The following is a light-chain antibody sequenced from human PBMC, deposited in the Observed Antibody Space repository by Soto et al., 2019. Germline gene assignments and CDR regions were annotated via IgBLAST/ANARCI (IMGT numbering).Light chain of an antibody. J-gene: IGKJ4*01. Sequence: DIQMTQSPSSLSASVGDRVTITCRASQSISSYLNWYQQKPGKAPKVLIYAASSLQSGVPSRFSGIGSGTDFTLSISSLQPEDFATYYCQQSYSGPLTFGGGTKVELK. CDR3: QQSYSGPLT. CDR2: AAS. V-gene: IGKV1-39*01. CDR1: QSISSY.